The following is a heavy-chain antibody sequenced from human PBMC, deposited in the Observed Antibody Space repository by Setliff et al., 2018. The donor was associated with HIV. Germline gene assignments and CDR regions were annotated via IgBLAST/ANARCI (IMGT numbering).Heavy chain of an antibody. J-gene: IGHJ4*02. V-gene: IGHV4-61*09. CDR1: GGSISSGSYY. D-gene: IGHD1-1*01. CDR3: ARGSWKDGAQGYFFDH. CDR2: IYTSGIT. Sequence: KPSETLSLTCTVSGGSISSGSYYWSWIRQPAGKGLEWIGHIYTSGITNYNPSLKSRLSTSIDTSKNQFSLSLRSVTAADTAVYYCARGSWKDGAQGYFFDHWGQGTLVTVSS.